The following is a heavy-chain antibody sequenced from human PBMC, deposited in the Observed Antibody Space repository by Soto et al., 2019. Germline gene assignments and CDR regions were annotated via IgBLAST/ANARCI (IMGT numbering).Heavy chain of an antibody. D-gene: IGHD2-2*01. Sequence: GASVKVSCEASGYTFTSYGIIWVRQAPGQGLEWMGWISAYNGNTNYAQKLQGRVTMTTDTSTSTAYMELRSLRSDDTAVYYCARDPVEVTSPGSNFDYWGQGTLVTVPQ. CDR2: ISAYNGNT. J-gene: IGHJ4*02. CDR1: GYTFTSYG. CDR3: ARDPVEVTSPGSNFDY. V-gene: IGHV1-18*01.